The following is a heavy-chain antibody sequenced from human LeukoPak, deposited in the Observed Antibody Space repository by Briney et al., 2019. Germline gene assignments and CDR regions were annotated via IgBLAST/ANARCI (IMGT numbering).Heavy chain of an antibody. J-gene: IGHJ4*02. CDR3: ARLTEGW. D-gene: IGHD2-15*01. Sequence: PSATLSLTCIVSGGSIGSYYWSWVRQTPGKGLEWIGNVYYTGRTNYNPSLKGRVTIFVDTSKNQFSLKLSSVTAADTAVYYCARLTEGWWGQGALVTVSS. CDR1: GGSIGSYY. V-gene: IGHV4-59*08. CDR2: VYYTGRT.